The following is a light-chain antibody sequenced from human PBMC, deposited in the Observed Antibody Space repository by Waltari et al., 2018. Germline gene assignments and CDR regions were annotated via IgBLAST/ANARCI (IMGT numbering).Light chain of an antibody. CDR3: VSYTRNNTSI. Sequence: QSALTQPASVSGSPGQSITISCTGTSSDVGGYNYVSWFQPHPGKAPKVMIYEVSRRPSGVSDRFSGSKSGNTASLTISGLQAEDEADYYCVSYTRNNTSIFGGGTKLTVL. CDR2: EVS. V-gene: IGLV2-14*01. CDR1: SSDVGGYNY. J-gene: IGLJ2*01.